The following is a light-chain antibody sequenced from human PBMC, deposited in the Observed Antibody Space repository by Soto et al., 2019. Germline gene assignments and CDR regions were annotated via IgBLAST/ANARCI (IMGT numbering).Light chain of an antibody. CDR2: EVS. Sequence: QSALTQPASMSGSPGQSITISCTGTSSDVGGYNYVSWYQQHPGKAPKLMIYEVSNRPSGVSNRFSGSKSGNTASLTISGLQAEDEADYYCSSYTYSSTPYVFGTGTKLTVL. CDR1: SSDVGGYNY. CDR3: SSYTYSSTPYV. J-gene: IGLJ1*01. V-gene: IGLV2-14*01.